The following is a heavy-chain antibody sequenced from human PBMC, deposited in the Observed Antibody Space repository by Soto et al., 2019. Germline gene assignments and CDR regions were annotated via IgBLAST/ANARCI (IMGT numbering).Heavy chain of an antibody. CDR2: IHYSGST. CDR3: GRGDYNYYMDV. CDR1: GGSISTYY. J-gene: IGHJ6*03. D-gene: IGHD1-20*01. V-gene: IGHV4-59*01. Sequence: SETLSLTCTVSGGSISTYYWSWIRQPPGKGLEWIGYIHYSGSTSYNPSLKSRVTLSVDTSKNQFSLKVSSVTAADTAVYYCGRGDYNYYMDVWGKGTTVTVSS.